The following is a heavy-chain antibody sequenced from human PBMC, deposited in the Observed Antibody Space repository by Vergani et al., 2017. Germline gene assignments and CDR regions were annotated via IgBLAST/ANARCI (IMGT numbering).Heavy chain of an antibody. V-gene: IGHV1-46*03. CDR2: INPSGGST. D-gene: IGHD2-2*01. Sequence: QVQLVQSGAEVKKPGASVKVSCKASGYTFTSYYMHWVRQAPGQGLEWMGIINPSGGSTSYAQKFQGRVTMTRDTSTSTVYMELSSLRSEDTAVYYCTTSPLGYCSSTSCYSDYWGQGTLVTVSS. CDR1: GYTFTSYY. J-gene: IGHJ4*02. CDR3: TTSPLGYCSSTSCYSDY.